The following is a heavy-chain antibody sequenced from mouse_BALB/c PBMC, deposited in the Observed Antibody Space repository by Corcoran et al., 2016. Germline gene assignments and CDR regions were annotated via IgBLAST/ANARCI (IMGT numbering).Heavy chain of an antibody. Sequence: EVLLQQSGPELVKPGASVKIPCKASGYTFTDYNMDWVKQSHGKSLEWIGDINPNNGGTIYNQKFKGKATLTVDKSSSTAYMELRSLTSEDTAVYYCARGDYDYDGLYFDYWGQGTTLTVSS. J-gene: IGHJ2*01. V-gene: IGHV1-18*01. CDR1: GYTFTDYN. CDR2: INPNNGGT. D-gene: IGHD2-4*01. CDR3: ARGDYDYDGLYFDY.